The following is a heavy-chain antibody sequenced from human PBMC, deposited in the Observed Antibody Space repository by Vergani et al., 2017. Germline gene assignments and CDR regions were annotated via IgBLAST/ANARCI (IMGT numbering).Heavy chain of an antibody. CDR3: GRGSDNYN. J-gene: IGHJ4*02. D-gene: IGHD5-24*01. CDR2: IKNTSHST. CDR1: GFTFSSHA. Sequence: VQLLQSEGAVVQLGGPLRLSRVASGFTFSSHAMRWVRKGHGQGLEWVSSIKNTSHSTQYADSVKGRFTISRDNSKNTLYLEMNSLRVEDTAVYYCGRGSDNYNWGQGTLVTVSS. V-gene: IGHV3-23*01.